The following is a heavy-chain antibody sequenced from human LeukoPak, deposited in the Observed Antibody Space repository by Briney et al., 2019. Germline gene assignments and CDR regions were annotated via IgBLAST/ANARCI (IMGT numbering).Heavy chain of an antibody. V-gene: IGHV3-23*01. CDR2: ISGSGDIT. CDR3: AKGQCSSSSCSLDV. CDR1: GFTFSSYV. Sequence: PGGSLRLSCAASGFTFSSYVTSWVRQAPGKGLAWVSVISGSGDITYYADSVKGRFTISRENSKNTLYLQMNSLRAEDTAVYYCAKGQCSSSSCSLDVWGKGNTVTVSS. J-gene: IGHJ6*04. D-gene: IGHD2-15*01.